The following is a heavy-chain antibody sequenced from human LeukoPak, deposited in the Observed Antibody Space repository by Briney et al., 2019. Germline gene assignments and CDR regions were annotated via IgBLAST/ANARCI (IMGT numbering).Heavy chain of an antibody. CDR2: IIPIFGTA. CDR1: GGTFSSYA. CDR3: ARLDLRYSSSWYYFDY. Sequence: ASVKVSCKASGGTFSSYAISWVRQAPGQGLEWMGGIIPIFGTANYAQKFQGRVTITADESTSTAYMELSSLRSEDTAVYYCARLDLRYSSSWYYFDYRGQGTLVTVSS. J-gene: IGHJ4*02. V-gene: IGHV1-69*13. D-gene: IGHD6-13*01.